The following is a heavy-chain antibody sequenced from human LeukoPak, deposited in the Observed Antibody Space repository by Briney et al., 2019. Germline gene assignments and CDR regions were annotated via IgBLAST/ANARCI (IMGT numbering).Heavy chain of an antibody. Sequence: SETLSLTCTVSGYSVSSGYSWGWIRQPPGKGLEWIGYIYYSGSTNYNPSLKSRVTISVDTSKNQFSLKLSSVTAADTAVYYCARASGSYCLFDYWGQGTLVTVSS. V-gene: IGHV4-61*01. CDR2: IYYSGST. J-gene: IGHJ4*02. CDR3: ARASGSYCLFDY. D-gene: IGHD1-26*01. CDR1: GYSVSSGYS.